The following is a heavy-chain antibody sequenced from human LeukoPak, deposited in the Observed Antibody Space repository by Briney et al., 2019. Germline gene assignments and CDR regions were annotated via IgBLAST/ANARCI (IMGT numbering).Heavy chain of an antibody. CDR3: ARGRWTATETTYYLDY. V-gene: IGHV1-3*01. CDR2: INAGNGKT. J-gene: IGHJ4*02. CDR1: GYSFSDYA. Sequence: GASVKVSCKASGYSFSDYAIHWVRQAPGQRLEWMGWINAGNGKTKYSQNFQGRVTITRDRSASTADMELSSLRSEDTSVYYCARGRWTATETTYYLDYWGQGTLVTVSS. D-gene: IGHD4-17*01.